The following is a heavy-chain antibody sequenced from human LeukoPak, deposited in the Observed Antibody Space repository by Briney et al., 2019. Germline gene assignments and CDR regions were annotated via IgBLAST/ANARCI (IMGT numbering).Heavy chain of an antibody. CDR1: GGSISSYY. D-gene: IGHD3-22*01. CDR2: IYYSGST. CDR3: ARHLGRAYRLGY. J-gene: IGHJ4*02. Sequence: SETLSLTCTVSGGSISSYYWSWIRQPPGKGLEWIGYIYYSGSTNYNPSPKSRVTISVDTSKNQFSLKLSSVTAADTAIYCCARHLGRAYRLGYWGQGTLVTVSS. V-gene: IGHV4-59*08.